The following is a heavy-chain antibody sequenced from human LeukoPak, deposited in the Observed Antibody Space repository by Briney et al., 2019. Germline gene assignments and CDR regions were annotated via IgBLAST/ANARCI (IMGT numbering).Heavy chain of an antibody. V-gene: IGHV4-39*07. CDR2: IYYSGRL. CDR1: GGSLSRSSYY. CDR3: ARVVTMIVVVITRGDAFDI. Sequence: SETLSLTCTVSGGSLSRSSYYWGWVRKPPGKGREWLGSIYYSGRLCCNSSLKSRVTISVDTYKNQFSLKQRAVTAADTALYCCARVVTMIVVVITRGDAFDIWGQGTMVTVSS. D-gene: IGHD3-22*01. J-gene: IGHJ3*02.